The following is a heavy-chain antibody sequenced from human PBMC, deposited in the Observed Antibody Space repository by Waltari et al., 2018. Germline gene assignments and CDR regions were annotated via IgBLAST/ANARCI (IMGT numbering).Heavy chain of an antibody. J-gene: IGHJ6*02. Sequence: QVQLVQSGAEVKKPGSSVKVSCKASGGTFSNYVISWVRQAPGPGLEWMGGVIPIFSSVNFAQKFQGRVTITADESTSTAYMELSSLRSEDTAVYYCARGLVAAAGINYYYYGMDLWGQGTTVTVSS. CDR3: ARGLVAAAGINYYYYGMDL. V-gene: IGHV1-69*01. CDR1: GGTFSNYV. D-gene: IGHD6-13*01. CDR2: VIPIFSSV.